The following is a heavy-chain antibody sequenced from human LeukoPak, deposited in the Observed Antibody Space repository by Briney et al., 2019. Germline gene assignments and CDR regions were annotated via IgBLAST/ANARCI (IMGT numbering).Heavy chain of an antibody. CDR1: GFTFSSYW. J-gene: IGHJ4*02. V-gene: IGHV3-7*01. CDR2: IKQDGSEK. Sequence: PGGSLRLSCAASGFTFSSYWMSWGRQAPGKGLEWVANIKQDGSEKYYVDSVKGRFTISRDNAKNSLYLQMNSLRAEDTAVYYCARVRGGYCSSTSCSHGMDYWGQGTLVTASS. CDR3: ARVRGGYCSSTSCSHGMDY. D-gene: IGHD2-2*01.